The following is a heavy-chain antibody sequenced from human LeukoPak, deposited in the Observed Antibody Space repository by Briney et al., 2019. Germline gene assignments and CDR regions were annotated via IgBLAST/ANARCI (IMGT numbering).Heavy chain of an antibody. J-gene: IGHJ4*02. Sequence: GASVKVSCKASGYTFTGYYIRWVRQAPGQGLEWMGWINPNSGGTNYAQKFQDRVTMTRDTSIRTAYMEVSRLRSDDTAVYYCARSPDILTGENFDYWGQGTLVTVSP. CDR3: ARSPDILTGENFDY. CDR2: INPNSGGT. V-gene: IGHV1-2*02. D-gene: IGHD3-9*01. CDR1: GYTFTGYY.